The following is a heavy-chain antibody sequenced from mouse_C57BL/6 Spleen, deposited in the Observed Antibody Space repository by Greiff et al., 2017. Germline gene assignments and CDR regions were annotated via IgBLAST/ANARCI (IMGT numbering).Heavy chain of an antibody. CDR1: GFTFRSYG. Sequence: EVKLVESGGDLVKPGGSLKLSCAASGFTFRSYGMSWVRQTPDKRLEWVATISSGGSYTYYPDSVKGRFTISRDNAKNTLYLQMSSLKSEDTAMYYCARQGLGFDYWGQGTTLTVSS. J-gene: IGHJ2*01. CDR2: ISSGGSYT. D-gene: IGHD4-1*01. V-gene: IGHV5-6*02. CDR3: ARQGLGFDY.